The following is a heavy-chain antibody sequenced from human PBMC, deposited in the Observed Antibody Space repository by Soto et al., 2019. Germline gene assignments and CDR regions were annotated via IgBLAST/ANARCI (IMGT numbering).Heavy chain of an antibody. D-gene: IGHD3-16*01. CDR2: VFSGGST. Sequence: SETLSLTCSVSGGSLSNYFWTWIRQPAGKGLEWIGRVFSGGSTNLNPSLKSRVSMSVDTSKKELSLRLTSVTAADTAMYFCARERGGGFDYWGLGIRVTVSS. J-gene: IGHJ4*02. CDR1: GGSLSNYF. CDR3: ARERGGGFDY. V-gene: IGHV4-4*07.